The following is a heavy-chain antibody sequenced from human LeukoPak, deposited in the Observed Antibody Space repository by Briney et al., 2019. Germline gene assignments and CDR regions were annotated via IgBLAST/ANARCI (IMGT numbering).Heavy chain of an antibody. D-gene: IGHD2-21*01. V-gene: IGHV3-23*01. J-gene: IGHJ6*03. Sequence: PGGSLRLSCAASGFTFSDYYMSWVRQAPGKGLEWVSAISGSGGSTYYADSVKGRFTISRDNSKNTLYLQMNSLRAEDTAVYYCAKVSGDSAYYYYYMDVWGKGTTVTVSS. CDR3: AKVSGDSAYYYYYMDV. CDR2: ISGSGGST. CDR1: GFTFSDYY.